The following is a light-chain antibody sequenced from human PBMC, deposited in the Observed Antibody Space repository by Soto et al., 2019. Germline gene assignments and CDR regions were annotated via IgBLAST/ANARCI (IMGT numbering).Light chain of an antibody. CDR3: ISYTPSVTYV. J-gene: IGLJ1*01. Sequence: QSALTQPASVSGSPGQSITISCTGTSSVVGGYNYVSWYQQHPGKAPKLMISGVSNRPSGVSNRFSGSKSGNTASLTISGLQTEDEADYYCISYTPSVTYVFGTGTKVTVL. CDR1: SSVVGGYNY. CDR2: GVS. V-gene: IGLV2-14*01.